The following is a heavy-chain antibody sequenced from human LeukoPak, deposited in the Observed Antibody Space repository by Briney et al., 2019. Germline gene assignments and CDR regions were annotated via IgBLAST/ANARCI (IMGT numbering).Heavy chain of an antibody. CDR3: ARQHYDFSYGYFNRLDP. V-gene: IGHV4-39*01. CDR1: GGSISSSSFY. CDR2: IYYSGST. J-gene: IGHJ5*02. D-gene: IGHD3-3*01. Sequence: ETPSLTRTVPGGSISSSSFYWGCTRQPPGEGLGWIGCIYYSGSTYYNPSLKSRLTISVDTSKNQFSLKLSSMTAADTAVYYCARQHYDFSYGYFNRLDPGGQGPLVTVST.